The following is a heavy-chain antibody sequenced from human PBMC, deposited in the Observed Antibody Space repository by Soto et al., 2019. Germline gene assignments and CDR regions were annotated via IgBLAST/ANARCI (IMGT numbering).Heavy chain of an antibody. D-gene: IGHD6-19*01. Sequence: QLQLQESGPGLVKPSETLSLTCTVSGGSVSGNTYYWGWIRQPPGKGLEWIGTIYYGGSTYYNPSLKSRDTMSVDTSKNQCSLKVRSGTAADTAVYYRARPNSSGWNRPLDIWGQGTMVTVSS. CDR3: ARPNSSGWNRPLDI. V-gene: IGHV4-39*01. CDR1: GGSVSGNTYY. J-gene: IGHJ3*02. CDR2: IYYGGST.